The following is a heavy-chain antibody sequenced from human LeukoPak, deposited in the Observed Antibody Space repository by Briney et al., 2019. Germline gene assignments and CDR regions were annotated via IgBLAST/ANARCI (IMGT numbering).Heavy chain of an antibody. CDR2: MNPNSGNT. CDR1: GYTFTSYD. Sequence: ASVEVSCKASGYTFTSYDINWVRQATGQGLEWMGWMNPNSGNTGYAQKFQGRVTITRNTSISTAYMELSSLRSEDTAVYYCARAQGAPHDHGDYVGLEAFDIWGQGTMVTVSS. J-gene: IGHJ3*02. V-gene: IGHV1-8*03. D-gene: IGHD4-17*01. CDR3: ARAQGAPHDHGDYVGLEAFDI.